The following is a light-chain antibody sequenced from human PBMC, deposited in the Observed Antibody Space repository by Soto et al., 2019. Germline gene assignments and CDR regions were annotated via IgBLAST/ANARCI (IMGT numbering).Light chain of an antibody. CDR2: EVS. CDR1: SSDVGGYNY. CDR3: SSYAGSTCFV. Sequence: QSVLTQPASVSGSPGQPVTISCTGTSSDVGGYNYVSWYQHHPGKAPKLVIYEVSKRPSGVPDRFSGSKSGNTASLTVSGLQAEDEADYYCSSYAGSTCFVFGTGTKVTVL. V-gene: IGLV2-8*01. J-gene: IGLJ1*01.